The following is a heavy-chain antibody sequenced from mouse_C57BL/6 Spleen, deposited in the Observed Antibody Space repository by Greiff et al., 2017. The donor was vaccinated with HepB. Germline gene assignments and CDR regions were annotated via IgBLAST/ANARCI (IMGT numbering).Heavy chain of an antibody. J-gene: IGHJ1*03. V-gene: IGHV1-82*01. CDR1: GYAFSSSW. CDR2: IYPGDGDT. D-gene: IGHD1-1*01. Sequence: VQLQQSGPELVKPGASVKISCKASGYAFSSSWMNWVKQRPGKGLEWIGRIYPGDGDTNYNGKFKGKATLTAGKSSSTAYMQLSSLTSEDSAVYFCARPGYYGSSPPAFDVWGTGTTVTVSS. CDR3: ARPGYYGSSPPAFDV.